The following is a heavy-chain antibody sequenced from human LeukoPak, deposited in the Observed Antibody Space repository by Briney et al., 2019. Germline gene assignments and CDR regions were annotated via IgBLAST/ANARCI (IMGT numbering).Heavy chain of an antibody. CDR2: INPSGGST. CDR1: GYTFTSYY. J-gene: IGHJ4*02. D-gene: IGHD6-19*01. V-gene: IGHV1-46*01. CDR3: ARVSEEQWLVTTLGY. Sequence: ASVKVSCKASGYTFTSYYMHWVRQAPGQELEWMGIINPSGGSTSYARKFQGRVTMTRDTSTSTVYMELSSLRSEDTAVYYCARVSEEQWLVTTLGYWGQGTLVTVSS.